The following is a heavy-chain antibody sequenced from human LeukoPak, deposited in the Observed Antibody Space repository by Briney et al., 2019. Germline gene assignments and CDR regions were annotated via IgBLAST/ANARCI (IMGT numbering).Heavy chain of an antibody. J-gene: IGHJ4*02. CDR2: IYGGGNI. CDR1: GFTVSSNY. D-gene: IGHD6-13*01. CDR3: ARSIPYGTTWYGRSDY. V-gene: IGHV3-53*01. Sequence: PGGSLRLSCAAPGFTVSSNYMNWVRQAPGKGLEWVSVIYGGGNIYYADSVKGRFTISRDNSKNTLYLQMNSLRAEDTAVYYCARSIPYGTTWYGRSDYWGQGTLVTASS.